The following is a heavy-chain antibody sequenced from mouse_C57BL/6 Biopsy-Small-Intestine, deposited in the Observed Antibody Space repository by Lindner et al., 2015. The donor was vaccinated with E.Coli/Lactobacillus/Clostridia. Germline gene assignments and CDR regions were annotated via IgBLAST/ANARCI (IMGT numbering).Heavy chain of an antibody. J-gene: IGHJ1*03. CDR2: ISSGSSTI. Sequence: VQLQESGGGLVKPGGSLKLSCAASGFTVSDYGMHWVRQAPEKGLEWVAYISSGSSTIYYADTVKGRFTISRDNAKNTLFLQMTSLRSEDTAMYYCARKSPYYGSSYTYWYFDVWGTGTTVTVSS. CDR1: GFTVSDYG. D-gene: IGHD1-1*01. V-gene: IGHV5-17*01. CDR3: ARKSPYYGSSYTYWYFDV.